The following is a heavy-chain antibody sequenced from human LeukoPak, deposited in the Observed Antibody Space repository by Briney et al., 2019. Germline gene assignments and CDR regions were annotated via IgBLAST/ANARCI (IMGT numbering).Heavy chain of an antibody. Sequence: GGSLRLSCTASGLTFSSYAMHGVRQAPGKGLEWVAVIWYDGSNKYYADSVKGRFTISRDNSKNTLYLQMNSLRAEDTAVYYCARGGSYYVDYWGQGTLVTVSS. CDR1: GLTFSSYA. CDR3: ARGGSYYVDY. D-gene: IGHD1-26*01. CDR2: IWYDGSNK. V-gene: IGHV3-33*08. J-gene: IGHJ4*02.